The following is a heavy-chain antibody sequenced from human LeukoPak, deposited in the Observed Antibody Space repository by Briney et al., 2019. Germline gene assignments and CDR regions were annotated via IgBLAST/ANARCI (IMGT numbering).Heavy chain of an antibody. CDR2: IYSGGST. CDR1: GFTFSSYA. CDR3: ARIYSGSHYS. D-gene: IGHD1-26*01. V-gene: IGHV3-53*01. Sequence: PGGSLRLSCAASGFTFSSYAMSWVRQAPGKGLEWVSVIYSGGSTYYADSVKGRFTISRDTSKNTLFLQMNSLRAEDTAVYYCARIYSGSHYSWGQGTLVTISS. J-gene: IGHJ4*02.